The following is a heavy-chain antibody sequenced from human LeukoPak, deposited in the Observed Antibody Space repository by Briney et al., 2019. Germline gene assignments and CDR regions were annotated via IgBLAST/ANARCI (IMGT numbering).Heavy chain of an antibody. CDR2: IDYRGST. D-gene: IGHD5-12*01. CDR3: ARSRSGYGYEHGAFEI. J-gene: IGHJ3*02. CDR1: NDSISNYY. Sequence: SETLSLTCTVSNDSISNYYWSWIRQPPGKGLEWIAYIDYRGSTTNNPSPRSRITISVDTSRNQFSLKLRSVTAADTAVYYCARSRSGYGYEHGAFEIWGQGTMVTVSS. V-gene: IGHV4-59*01.